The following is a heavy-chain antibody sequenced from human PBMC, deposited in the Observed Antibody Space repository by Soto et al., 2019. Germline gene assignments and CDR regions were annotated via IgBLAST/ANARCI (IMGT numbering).Heavy chain of an antibody. CDR2: ISGSGGST. CDR1: GFTFSSYA. Sequence: GSLRLSCAASGFTFSSYAMSWVRQAPGKGLEWVSAISGSGGSTYYADSVKGRFTISRDNSKNTLYLQMNSLRAEDTAVYYCAKDRVRWYEEKSFDYWGQGTLVTVSS. V-gene: IGHV3-23*01. CDR3: AKDRVRWYEEKSFDY. D-gene: IGHD3-10*01. J-gene: IGHJ4*02.